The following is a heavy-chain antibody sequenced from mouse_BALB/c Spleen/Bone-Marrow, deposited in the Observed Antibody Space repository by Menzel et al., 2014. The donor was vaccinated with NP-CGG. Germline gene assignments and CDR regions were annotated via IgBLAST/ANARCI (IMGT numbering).Heavy chain of an antibody. D-gene: IGHD2-1*01. CDR3: ARSRNFVTYAMDY. CDR2: ISSGSRTI. Sequence: EVKLMESGGGLVQPGGSRKLSCAASGFTFSTFGMHWVRQAPEKGLEWVAYISSGSRTIYYADTVKGRFTISRDNPKNTLFLQMTSLRSEDTAMYYCARSRNFVTYAMDYWGQGTSVTVSS. CDR1: GFTFSTFG. V-gene: IGHV5-17*02. J-gene: IGHJ4*01.